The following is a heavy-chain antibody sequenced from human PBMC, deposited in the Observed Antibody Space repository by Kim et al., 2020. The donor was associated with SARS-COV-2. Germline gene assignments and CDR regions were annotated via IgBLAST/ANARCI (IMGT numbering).Heavy chain of an antibody. CDR2: IWYDGSNK. CDR1: GFTFSSYG. D-gene: IGHD2-2*01. J-gene: IGHJ4*02. V-gene: IGHV3-33*01. Sequence: GGSLRLSCAASGFTFSSYGMHWVRQAPGKGLEWVAVIWYDGSNKYYADSVKGRFTISRDNSKNTLYLQMNSLRAEDTAVYYCATTDGYCSSTSCYQLDYWGQGTLVTVSS. CDR3: ATTDGYCSSTSCYQLDY.